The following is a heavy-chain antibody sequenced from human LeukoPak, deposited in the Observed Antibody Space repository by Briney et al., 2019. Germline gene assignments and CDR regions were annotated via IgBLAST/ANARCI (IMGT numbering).Heavy chain of an antibody. Sequence: GGSLRLSCTASGFLFGSFAMHWVRQAPGKGLEWVAVIWFDESNIHYVDSVKDRFTISRDNSRNTVYLQMSSLRAEDTAVYFCVRGGIAVAETYFDYWGQGTLVTVSS. CDR3: VRGGIAVAETYFDY. D-gene: IGHD6-19*01. J-gene: IGHJ4*02. CDR2: IWFDESNI. V-gene: IGHV3-33*01. CDR1: GFLFGSFA.